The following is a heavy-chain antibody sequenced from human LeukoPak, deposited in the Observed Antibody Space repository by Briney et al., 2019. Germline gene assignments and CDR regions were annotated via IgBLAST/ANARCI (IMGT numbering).Heavy chain of an antibody. CDR1: GFTFSSYW. CDR3: ARGGVGRYFDWLPTNDAFDI. D-gene: IGHD3-9*01. Sequence: GGSLRLSCAASGFTFSSYWMHWVRQAPGKGLVWVSRINSDGSSTSYADSVKGRFTISRDNAKNTLYLQMNSLRAEDTAVYYCARGGVGRYFDWLPTNDAFDIWGQGTMVTVSS. V-gene: IGHV3-74*01. J-gene: IGHJ3*02. CDR2: INSDGSST.